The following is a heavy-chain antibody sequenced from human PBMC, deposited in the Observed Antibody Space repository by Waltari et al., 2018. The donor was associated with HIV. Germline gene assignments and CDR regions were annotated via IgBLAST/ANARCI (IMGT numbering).Heavy chain of an antibody. V-gene: IGHV4-38-2*01. CDR3: AGTSYDLLQGYYFDF. D-gene: IGHD3-3*01. CDR2: ISHSGNV. CDR1: DYFISSDYY. J-gene: IGHJ4*02. Sequence: QVQLQESGPGLVKPSETLSLTCRVSDYFISSDYYWGWIRQSPGRGLEWIGSISHSGNVVYNPSLKSRTTIVGNPSKNQFFQSLASATAADTAVYYCAGTSYDLLQGYYFDFWGQGRPVTVSS.